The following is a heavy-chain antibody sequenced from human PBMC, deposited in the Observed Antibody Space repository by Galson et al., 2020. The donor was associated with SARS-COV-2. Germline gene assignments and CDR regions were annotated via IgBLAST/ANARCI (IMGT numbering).Heavy chain of an antibody. J-gene: IGHJ4*02. CDR2: IDYSGNT. D-gene: IGHD3-10*01. Sequence: SETLSLTCAVYGGPFSGFFWSWIRQSPGKGLEWIAEIDYSGNTNYNPSLKSRVTVSVDTSKNQFSLTVHSVTAADTAVYYCARGGGPGFLGYWSRGTLFTVSS. CDR3: ARGGGPGFLGY. CDR1: GGPFSGFF. V-gene: IGHV4-34*01.